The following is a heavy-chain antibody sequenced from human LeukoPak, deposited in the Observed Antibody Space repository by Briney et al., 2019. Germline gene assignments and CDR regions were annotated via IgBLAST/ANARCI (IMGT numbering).Heavy chain of an antibody. CDR1: GFTFSSYG. D-gene: IGHD1-26*01. CDR2: ISYDGSNK. V-gene: IGHV3-30*03. CDR3: ATSPVGASLYFDY. Sequence: GGSLRLSCAASGFTFSSYGMHWVRQAPGKGLEWVAVISYDGSNKYYADSVKGRFTISRDNSKNTLYLQMNSLRAEDTAVYYCATSPVGASLYFDYWGQGTLVTVSS. J-gene: IGHJ4*02.